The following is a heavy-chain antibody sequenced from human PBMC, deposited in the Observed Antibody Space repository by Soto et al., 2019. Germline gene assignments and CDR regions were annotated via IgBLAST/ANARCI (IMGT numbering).Heavy chain of an antibody. J-gene: IGHJ5*02. CDR3: ARSVQDDSSGYYYFNANNWFDP. V-gene: IGHV1-69*02. Sequence: SVKVSCKASGGTFSSYTISWVRPAPGQGLEWMGRIIPILGIANYAQKFQGRVTITADKSTSTAYMELSSLRSEDTAVYYCARSVQDDSSGYYYFNANNWFDPWGQGTLVTVSS. D-gene: IGHD3-22*01. CDR1: GGTFSSYT. CDR2: IIPILGIA.